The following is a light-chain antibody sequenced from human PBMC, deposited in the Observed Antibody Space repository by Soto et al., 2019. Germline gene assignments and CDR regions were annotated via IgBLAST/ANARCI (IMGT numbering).Light chain of an antibody. CDR3: AAWDDSLDGYV. CDR1: RSNIGSNN. J-gene: IGLJ1*01. V-gene: IGLV1-44*01. Sequence: QAVVTKPPSASGIPGQRVTISCSGSRSNIGSNNVNWYQQLPGTAPRLLTFNNHLRPSGVPDRFSGSKSGTSASLAISGLQSEDEGDYYCAAWDDSLDGYVFGTGTKLTVL. CDR2: NNH.